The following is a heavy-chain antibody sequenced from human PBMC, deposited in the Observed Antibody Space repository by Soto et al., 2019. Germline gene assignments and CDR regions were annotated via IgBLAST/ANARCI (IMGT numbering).Heavy chain of an antibody. CDR3: ARAKQIGQYYFDS. Sequence: QVQLVQSGAEVKKPGASVKISCKASGYTFTSNHMHWVRQAPGQGLEWMGIMNPSDGSTIFSQRFQGRITMTRDTFTSTVFMELSSLTSEDTAVYYCARAKQIGQYYFDSWGQGTLVTVSS. J-gene: IGHJ4*02. CDR1: GYTFTSNH. CDR2: MNPSDGST. V-gene: IGHV1-46*01.